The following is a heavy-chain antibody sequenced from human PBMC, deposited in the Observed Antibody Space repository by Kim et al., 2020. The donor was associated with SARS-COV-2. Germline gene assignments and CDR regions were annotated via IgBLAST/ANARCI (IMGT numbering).Heavy chain of an antibody. CDR3: AKYHYYDPPIS. CDR1: GFTFSNYA. J-gene: IGHJ2*01. V-gene: IGHV3-23*01. Sequence: GGSLRLSCAASGFTFSNYAMSWVRQAPGKGLEWVSAISNSGGSTYYADSVKGRFTISRDNSKNTLYLQMHSLRAEDTAVYYCAKYHYYDPPISWGRGILVTVSS. D-gene: IGHD3-22*01. CDR2: ISNSGGST.